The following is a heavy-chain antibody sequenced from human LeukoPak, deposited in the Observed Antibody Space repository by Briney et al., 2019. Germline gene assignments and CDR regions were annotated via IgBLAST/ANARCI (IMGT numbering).Heavy chain of an antibody. Sequence: SVKVSCKASGGTFSSYAISWVRQAPGQGLEWMGGIIPIFGTANYAQKFQGRVTMTRDTSISTAYMELSRLRSDDTAVYYCAREVGGYKPTYYFDYWGQGTLVTVSS. CDR1: GGTFSSYA. CDR2: IIPIFGTA. V-gene: IGHV1-69*05. D-gene: IGHD5-24*01. J-gene: IGHJ4*02. CDR3: AREVGGYKPTYYFDY.